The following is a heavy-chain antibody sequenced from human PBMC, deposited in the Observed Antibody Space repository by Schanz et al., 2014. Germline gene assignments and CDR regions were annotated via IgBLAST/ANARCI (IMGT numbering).Heavy chain of an antibody. Sequence: EVQLVESGGGLVQPGGSLRLSCAASGFTVSNNYMSWVRQAPGKGLECVSIIYSDGSTYYVDSVKGRFIISRDNSKNTVSLPMNSLRTKEQAMYYCARDPGGTKTNGLWGQGTLVTVSS. J-gene: IGHJ4*02. D-gene: IGHD2-15*01. CDR2: IYSDGST. V-gene: IGHV3-66*01. CDR1: GFTVSNNY. CDR3: ARDPGGTKTNGL.